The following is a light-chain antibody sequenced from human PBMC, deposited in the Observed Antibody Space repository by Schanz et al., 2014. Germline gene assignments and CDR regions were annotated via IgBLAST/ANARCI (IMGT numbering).Light chain of an antibody. Sequence: EVVMTQSPATLSVSPGERATLSCRASQSVRTNLAWYQQRLGQAPSLLIYGGSIRATGIPARFSGSGSGTDFTLTISRLEPEDVAVYYCHQRSNWPLTFGGGSKVEIQ. CDR1: QSVRTN. CDR2: GGS. V-gene: IGKV3-11*01. CDR3: HQRSNWPLT. J-gene: IGKJ4*01.